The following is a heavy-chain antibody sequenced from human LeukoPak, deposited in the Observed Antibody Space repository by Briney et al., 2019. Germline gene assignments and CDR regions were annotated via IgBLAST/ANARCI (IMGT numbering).Heavy chain of an antibody. CDR1: GGSISSGSYY. CDR3: ARVTVGSGSYYYYYYVDV. Sequence: SQTLSLTRAVSGGSISSGSYYWSWIRQPAGKGLEWIGRIYTSGSTNYNPSLKTRVTISVDTSKNQFSLKLSSVTAADTAVYYCARVTVGSGSYYYYYYVDVWGKGTTVTVSS. D-gene: IGHD3-10*01. V-gene: IGHV4-61*02. J-gene: IGHJ6*03. CDR2: IYTSGST.